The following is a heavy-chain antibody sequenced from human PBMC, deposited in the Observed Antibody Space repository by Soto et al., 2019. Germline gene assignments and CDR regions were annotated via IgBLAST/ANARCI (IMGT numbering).Heavy chain of an antibody. Sequence: SETLSLTCTVPGGSVSSGSYYWSWIRQPPGKGLEWIGYIYYSGSTNYNPSLKSRVTISVDTSKNQFSLKLSSVTAADTAVYYCARDTAMDLYYYYYGMDVWGQGTTVTVSS. CDR1: GGSVSSGSYY. J-gene: IGHJ6*02. D-gene: IGHD5-18*01. CDR2: IYYSGST. CDR3: ARDTAMDLYYYYYGMDV. V-gene: IGHV4-61*01.